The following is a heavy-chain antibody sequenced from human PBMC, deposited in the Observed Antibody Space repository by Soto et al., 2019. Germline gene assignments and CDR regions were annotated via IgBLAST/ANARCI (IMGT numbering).Heavy chain of an antibody. CDR1: GFTCSRYT. V-gene: IGHV3-30-3*02. CDR3: AKSGGSYFGPFDS. D-gene: IGHD1-26*01. CDR2: ISYDGSNK. Sequence: GGSLILSCAASGFTCSRYTMHWVRQAPGKGLDWVAIISYDGSNKFYADSVKGRFTISRDNSKNTLYVQMNSLRAEDTAVFYWAKSGGSYFGPFDSWGQGTLVTVSS. J-gene: IGHJ4*02.